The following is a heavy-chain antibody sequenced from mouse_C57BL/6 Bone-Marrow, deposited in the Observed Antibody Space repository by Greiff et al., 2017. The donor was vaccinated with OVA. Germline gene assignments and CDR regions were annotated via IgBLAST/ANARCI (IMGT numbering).Heavy chain of an antibody. D-gene: IGHD1-1*01. CDR1: GFSFTSYG. CDR3: ASHYYCSSYVGFDV. CDR2: IWSGGST. V-gene: IGHV2-2*01. Sequence: VQLVESGPGLVQPSQSLSITCTVSGFSFTSYGVHWVRQSPGKGLEWLGVIWSGGSTAYNADFISRMIISTDNSKSHVFLKMNNLQADDTAIYYCASHYYCSSYVGFDVWGTGTTVTVSS. J-gene: IGHJ1*03.